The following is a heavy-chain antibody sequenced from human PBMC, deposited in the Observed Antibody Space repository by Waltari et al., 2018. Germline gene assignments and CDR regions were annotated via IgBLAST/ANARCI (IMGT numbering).Heavy chain of an antibody. D-gene: IGHD6-13*01. Sequence: EVQLLESGGGLVQPGGSLRLSCAASGFTFSSYAMSWVRQAPGKGLEWVSAISGSGGSTYYSDSVNGRFTISRDNSKNTLYLQMNSLRAEDTAVYYCAGGGDSSSWYGSYYYYYGMDVWGQGTTVTVSS. V-gene: IGHV3-23*01. CDR3: AGGGDSSSWYGSYYYYYGMDV. CDR2: ISGSGGST. CDR1: GFTFSSYA. J-gene: IGHJ6*02.